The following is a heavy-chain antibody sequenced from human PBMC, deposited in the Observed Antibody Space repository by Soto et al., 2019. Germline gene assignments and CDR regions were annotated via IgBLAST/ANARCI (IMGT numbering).Heavy chain of an antibody. CDR1: GGSISSSSYY. D-gene: IGHD3-9*01. J-gene: IGHJ5*02. Sequence: QLQLQESGPGLVKPSETLSLTCTVSGGSISSSSYYWGWIRQPPGKGLEWIGSIYYSGSTYYNPSLKSRVTISVDTSKNQFSLKLSSVTAADTAVYYCARQYYDILTGSNRPNWFDPWGQGTLVTVSS. CDR3: ARQYYDILTGSNRPNWFDP. V-gene: IGHV4-39*01. CDR2: IYYSGST.